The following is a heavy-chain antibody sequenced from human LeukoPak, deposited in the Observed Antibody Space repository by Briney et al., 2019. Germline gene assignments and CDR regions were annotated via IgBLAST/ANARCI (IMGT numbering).Heavy chain of an antibody. CDR1: GFSFNSYG. V-gene: IGHV3-30*18. D-gene: IGHD5-18*01. CDR2: ISYDGSNK. J-gene: IGHJ4*02. CDR3: AKDREYSYGPDY. Sequence: GGSLRLSCAGSGFSFNSYGIHWVRQAPGKGLEWVAVISYDGSNKYYADSVKGRFTISRDNSKNTLYLQMNSLRAEDTAVYYCAKDREYSYGPDYWGQGTLVTVSS.